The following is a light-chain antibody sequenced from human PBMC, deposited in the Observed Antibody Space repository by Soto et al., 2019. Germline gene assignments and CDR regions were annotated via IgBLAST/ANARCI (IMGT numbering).Light chain of an antibody. CDR1: QNIFSNY. CDR2: GAS. CDR3: QQYGRSWT. Sequence: EIVLTQSPDTVSVSPGEGVTLSCRASQNIFSNYLAWYQQKPGQAPRLLIYGASTRATGIADRFSGGGSGTDFTLTISRLEPEDFAVYHCQQYGRSWTFGQGTKVDIK. V-gene: IGKV3-20*01. J-gene: IGKJ1*01.